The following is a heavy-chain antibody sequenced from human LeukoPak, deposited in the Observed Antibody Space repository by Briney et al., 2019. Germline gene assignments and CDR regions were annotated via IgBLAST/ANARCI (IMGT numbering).Heavy chain of an antibody. J-gene: IGHJ4*02. Sequence: PGGSLRLPCAASGFTFSSYGMHWVRQAPGKGLEWVAFIRYDGSNKYYADSVKGRFTISRDNSKNTLYLQMNSLRAEDTAVYYCAKDYCSSTSCYTDYWGQGTLVTVSS. CDR3: AKDYCSSTSCYTDY. CDR2: IRYDGSNK. D-gene: IGHD2-2*02. V-gene: IGHV3-30*02. CDR1: GFTFSSYG.